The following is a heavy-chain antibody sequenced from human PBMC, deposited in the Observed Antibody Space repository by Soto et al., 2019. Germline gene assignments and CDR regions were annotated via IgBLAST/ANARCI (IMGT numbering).Heavy chain of an antibody. CDR1: GFTFSSYA. CDR2: ISYDGSNK. V-gene: IGHV3-30-3*01. J-gene: IGHJ4*02. D-gene: IGHD2-21*02. CDR3: ATGTGKTDFDY. Sequence: PGGSLRLSCAASGFTFSSYAMHWVRQAPGKGLEWVAVISYDGSNKYYADSVKGRFTISRDNSKNTLYLQMNSLRAEDTAVYYCATGTGKTDFDYWGQGTLVTV.